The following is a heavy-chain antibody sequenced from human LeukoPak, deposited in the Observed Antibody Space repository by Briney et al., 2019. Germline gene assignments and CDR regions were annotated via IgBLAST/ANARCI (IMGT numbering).Heavy chain of an antibody. D-gene: IGHD4-17*01. V-gene: IGHV3-30*18. Sequence: PGKSLRLSCAASGFTFSSYAMHWVRQAPGKGLEWVALISYDGTNKCNADSVKGRFAISRDNSKNTLYLQMDSLRPEDTAVYYCAKDEGFGDFVGWLDFWGQGTLVTVSS. J-gene: IGHJ4*02. CDR1: GFTFSSYA. CDR2: ISYDGTNK. CDR3: AKDEGFGDFVGWLDF.